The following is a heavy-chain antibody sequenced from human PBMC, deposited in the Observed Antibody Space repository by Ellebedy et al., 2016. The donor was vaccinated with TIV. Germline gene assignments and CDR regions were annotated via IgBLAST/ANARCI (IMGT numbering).Heavy chain of an antibody. D-gene: IGHD5-24*01. J-gene: IGHJ4*02. CDR2: INPSAGGT. CDR3: ARGGDGYSYLDF. CDR1: GYTFTNYY. Sequence: ASVKVSCKASGYTFTNYYMHWVRQAPGQGLEWMGIINPSAGGTNNAQKFQGRVTMTRDTSTGTVYMELSSLRSEDTAVYYCARGGDGYSYLDFWGQGTLVSVSS. V-gene: IGHV1-46*01.